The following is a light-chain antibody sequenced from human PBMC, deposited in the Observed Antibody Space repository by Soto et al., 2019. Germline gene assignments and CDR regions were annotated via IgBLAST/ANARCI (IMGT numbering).Light chain of an antibody. J-gene: IGKJ1*01. CDR3: QQNNNWPQT. V-gene: IGKV3-15*01. CDR2: GAS. CDR1: QSVNNN. Sequence: EIVMTQSPATLSVSPGERATLSCRASQSVNNNLAWYQQKPGQAPRLLIYGASTRATGIPARFSGSGSGTEFTLIISSLQSEDFAVYYCQQNNNWPQTFGQGTKV.